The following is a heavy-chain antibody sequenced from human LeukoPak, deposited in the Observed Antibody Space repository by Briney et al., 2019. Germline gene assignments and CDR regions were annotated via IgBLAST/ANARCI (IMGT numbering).Heavy chain of an antibody. J-gene: IGHJ4*02. CDR3: ARHRYSGYDPPSYFDY. CDR1: GGSISSYY. Sequence: SETLSLTCTVSGGSISSYYWSWIRQPPGKGLEWIGYIYTSGSTNYNPSLKSRVTISVDTSKNQFSLKLSSVTAADTAVYYCARHRYSGYDPPSYFDYWGQGTLVTVSS. D-gene: IGHD5-12*01. CDR2: IYTSGST. V-gene: IGHV4-4*09.